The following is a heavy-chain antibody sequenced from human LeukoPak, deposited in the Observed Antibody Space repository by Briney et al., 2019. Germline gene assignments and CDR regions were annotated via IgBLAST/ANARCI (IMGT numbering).Heavy chain of an antibody. CDR2: ISRSGSTI. D-gene: IGHD3-22*01. J-gene: IGHJ6*02. Sequence: GGSLRLSCAASGFTFSSYEMNWVRQAPGKRLEWVSYISRSGSTIYYADSVKGRFTISRDNAKNSLYLQMNSLRAEDTAVYYCARDRLPYYYDSSGFYSYCGMDVWGQGTTVTVSS. CDR3: ARDRLPYYYDSSGFYSYCGMDV. V-gene: IGHV3-48*03. CDR1: GFTFSSYE.